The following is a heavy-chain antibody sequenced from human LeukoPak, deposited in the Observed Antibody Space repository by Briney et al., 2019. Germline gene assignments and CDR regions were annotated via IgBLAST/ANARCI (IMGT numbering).Heavy chain of an antibody. CDR1: GGSISSGGYY. Sequence: PSQTLSLTCTVSGGSISSGGYYWSWIRQHPGKGLEWIGYIYYRGSTNYNPSLKSRVTISVDTSKNQFSLKLNSVTTADTAVYYCARDSSRSRAYLWGQGALVTVSS. D-gene: IGHD2-2*01. J-gene: IGHJ4*02. CDR2: IYYRGST. V-gene: IGHV4-61*08. CDR3: ARDSSRSRAYL.